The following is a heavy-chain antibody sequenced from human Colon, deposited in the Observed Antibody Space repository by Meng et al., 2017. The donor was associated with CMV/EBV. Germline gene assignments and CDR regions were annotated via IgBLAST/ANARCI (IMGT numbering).Heavy chain of an antibody. Sequence: ASAQVSCKASGYPFTNYNINWVRQATGQGLEWMGWMNPNSGETVFGQKFQGRITMTRDTSISTAYLELSSLKSEDTALYFCAVIVPATDYSYGTDVWGQGTTVTVSS. CDR3: AVIVPATDYSYGTDV. CDR2: MNPNSGET. V-gene: IGHV1-8*01. CDR1: GYPFTNYN. D-gene: IGHD2-15*01. J-gene: IGHJ6*02.